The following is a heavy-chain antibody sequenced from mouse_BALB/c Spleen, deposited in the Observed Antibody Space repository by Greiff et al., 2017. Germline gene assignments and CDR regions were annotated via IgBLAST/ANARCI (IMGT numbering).Heavy chain of an antibody. CDR3: TRWVYDGYYRYAMDY. V-gene: IGHV1-5*01. CDR1: GYTFTSYW. CDR2: IYPGNSDT. J-gene: IGHJ4*01. Sequence: VQLQQSGTVLARPGASVKMSCKASGYTFTSYWMHWVKQRPGQGLEWIGAIYPGNSDTSYNQKFKGKAKLTAVTSTSTAYMELSSLTNEDSAVYYCTRWVYDGYYRYAMDYWGQGTSVTVSS. D-gene: IGHD2-3*01.